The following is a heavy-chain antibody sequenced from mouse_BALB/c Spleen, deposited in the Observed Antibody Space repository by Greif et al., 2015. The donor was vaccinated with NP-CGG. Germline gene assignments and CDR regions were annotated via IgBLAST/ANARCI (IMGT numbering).Heavy chain of an antibody. D-gene: IGHD2-14*01. CDR1: GYTFTSYW. J-gene: IGHJ3*01. CDR3: ARKVLEGFAY. V-gene: IGHV1-7*01. Sequence: VKLVESGAELAKPGASVKMSCKASGYTFTSYWMHWVKQRPGQGLEWIGYINPSTGYTEYNQKFKDKATLTADKSSSIAYMQLSSLTSEDSAVYYCARKVLEGFAYWGQGTLVTVSA. CDR2: INPSTGYT.